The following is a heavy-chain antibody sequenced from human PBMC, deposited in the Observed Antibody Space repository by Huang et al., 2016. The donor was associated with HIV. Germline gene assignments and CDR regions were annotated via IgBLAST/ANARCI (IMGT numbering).Heavy chain of an antibody. D-gene: IGHD3-9*01. Sequence: LSLNCSVSGGSISDYYWNWIRQSPGKGLEWIGRINSNGGTYYKPSLKSRVTMSVDTSNNQFSLRRRSVSAADTAVYYCARDLFDKINYYYYGLDVWGHGATVTVSS. CDR3: ARDLFDKINYYYYGLDV. CDR1: GGSISDYY. V-gene: IGHV4-4*07. CDR2: INSNGGT. J-gene: IGHJ6*02.